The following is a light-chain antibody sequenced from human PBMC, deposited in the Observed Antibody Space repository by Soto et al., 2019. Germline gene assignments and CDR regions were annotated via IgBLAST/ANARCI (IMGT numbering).Light chain of an antibody. V-gene: IGKV3D-20*02. J-gene: IGKJ2*01. Sequence: EVVMTKSPATLSVSPGERATLSCRASQSVSSSYLAWYQQKPGQAPRLLIYGASSRATGIPDRFSGSGSGTDFTLTISRLEPEDFAVYYCQQRSSRPPMYTFGQGSKVDIK. CDR3: QQRSSRPPMYT. CDR2: GAS. CDR1: QSVSSSY.